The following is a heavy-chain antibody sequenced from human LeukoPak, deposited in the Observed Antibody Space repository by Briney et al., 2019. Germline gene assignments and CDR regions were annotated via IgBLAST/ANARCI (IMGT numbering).Heavy chain of an antibody. D-gene: IGHD3-16*01. CDR3: GKPLVEPTGATFDI. J-gene: IGHJ3*02. CDR2: ISGSGGST. CDR1: GFTFSTYA. Sequence: GGSLRLSCAASGFTFSTYAMSWVRQAPGKGLEWVSTISGSGGSTFYADSVKGRFTISRDNSKNTQYLQMNSLRAEDTAVYYCGKPLVEPTGATFDIWGQGTMVTVSS. V-gene: IGHV3-23*01.